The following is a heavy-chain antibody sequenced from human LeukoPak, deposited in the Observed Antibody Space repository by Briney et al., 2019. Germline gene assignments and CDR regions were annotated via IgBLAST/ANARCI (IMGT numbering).Heavy chain of an antibody. CDR3: ARAISYDHPRYWFFDL. Sequence: PGGSLRLSCAASGFTVSSNYMSWVRQAPGKGLEWVSVIYSGGNTYYADSVKGRFTISRDNSKNTLYLQMNSLRVEDTAVYYCARAISYDHPRYWFFDLWGRGTLVTVSS. D-gene: IGHD5-12*01. CDR2: IYSGGNT. V-gene: IGHV3-53*01. CDR1: GFTVSSNY. J-gene: IGHJ2*01.